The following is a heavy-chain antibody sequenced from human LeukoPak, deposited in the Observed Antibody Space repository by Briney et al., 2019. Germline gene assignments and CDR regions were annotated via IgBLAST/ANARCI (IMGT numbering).Heavy chain of an antibody. D-gene: IGHD3-10*01. J-gene: IGHJ5*02. CDR3: AALDYGSGSYYRNWFDP. V-gene: IGHV4-34*01. CDR1: GGSFSGYY. Sequence: PSETLPLTCAVYGGSFSGYYWSWIRQPPGKGLEWIGEINHSGSTNYNPSLKSRVTISVDTSKNQFSLKLSSVTAADTAVYYCAALDYGSGSYYRNWFDPWGQGTLVTVSS. CDR2: INHSGST.